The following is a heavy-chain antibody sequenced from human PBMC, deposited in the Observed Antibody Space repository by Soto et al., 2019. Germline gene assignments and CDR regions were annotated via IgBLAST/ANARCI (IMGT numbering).Heavy chain of an antibody. V-gene: IGHV3-30*18. CDR3: AKDDRATVTTFDY. Sequence: QVQLEESGGGVVQPGRSLRLSCAASGFTFSSYGMHWVRQAPGKGLEWVAVISYDGSNKYYADSVKGRFTISRDNSKNTLYLQMNSLRAEDTAVYYCAKDDRATVTTFDYWGQGTLVTVSS. J-gene: IGHJ4*02. CDR1: GFTFSSYG. CDR2: ISYDGSNK. D-gene: IGHD4-4*01.